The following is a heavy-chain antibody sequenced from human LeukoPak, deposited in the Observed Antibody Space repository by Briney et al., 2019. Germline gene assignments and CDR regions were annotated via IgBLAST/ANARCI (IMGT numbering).Heavy chain of an antibody. CDR1: GGSISSSSYY. D-gene: IGHD4-23*01. CDR2: IYYSGST. V-gene: IGHV4-39*01. CDR3: ARHNPMTTVVKASFDP. J-gene: IGHJ5*02. Sequence: SETLSLTCTVSGGSISSSSYYWGWIRPPPGTGLVWIGSIYYSGSTYYNPSLKSRVTISVDTSKNQFSLKLSSVTAADTAVYYCARHNPMTTVVKASFDPWGQGTLVTVSS.